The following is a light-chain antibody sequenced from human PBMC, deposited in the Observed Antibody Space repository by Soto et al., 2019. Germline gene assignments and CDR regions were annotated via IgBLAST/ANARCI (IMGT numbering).Light chain of an antibody. V-gene: IGKV1-5*01. J-gene: IGKJ1*01. CDR2: AAS. CDR3: QHYNTYSTWT. Sequence: DIQMTQSPSTLPASVGDRVTITCRANQSISTWLAWYQQKPGKAPNLLIYAASTLQSGVPSRFSGSGSGTDFTLTISCLQSEDFATYYCQHYNTYSTWTFGQGTKVDIK. CDR1: QSISTW.